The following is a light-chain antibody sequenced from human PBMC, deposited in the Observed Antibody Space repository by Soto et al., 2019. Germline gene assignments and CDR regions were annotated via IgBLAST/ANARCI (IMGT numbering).Light chain of an antibody. CDR3: SSYAGNNNFVV. CDR2: EVT. CDR1: SSDVGAYKY. V-gene: IGLV2-8*01. Sequence: QPALTQPPSASGSPGQSVTISCTGTSSDVGAYKYVSWYQQHPGKAPKLMIYEVTKRPSGVPGRFSGSKSGNTASLTVSGLQAEDEADYYCSSYAGNNNFVVFGGGTKVTVL. J-gene: IGLJ2*01.